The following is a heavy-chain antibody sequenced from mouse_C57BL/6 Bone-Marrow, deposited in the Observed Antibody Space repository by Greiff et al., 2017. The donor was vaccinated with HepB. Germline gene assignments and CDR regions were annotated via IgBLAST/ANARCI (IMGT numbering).Heavy chain of an antibody. CDR2: ISYDGSN. J-gene: IGHJ3*01. CDR1: GYSITSGYY. V-gene: IGHV3-6*01. D-gene: IGHD1-1*01. Sequence: EVQVVESGPGLVKPSQSLSLTCSVTGYSITSGYYWNWIRQFPGNKLEWMGYISYDGSNNYNPSLKNRISITRDTSKNQFFLKLNSVTTEDTATYYGASGGGRFAYWGQGTLVTVSA. CDR3: ASGGGRFAY.